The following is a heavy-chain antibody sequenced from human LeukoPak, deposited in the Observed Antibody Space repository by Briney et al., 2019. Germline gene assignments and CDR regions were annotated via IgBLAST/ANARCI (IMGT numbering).Heavy chain of an antibody. V-gene: IGHV4-4*07. CDR1: GGSISSYY. D-gene: IGHD5-24*01. J-gene: IGHJ4*02. Sequence: SETLSLTCTVSGGSISSYYWSWIRQPAGKGLEWIGRIYTSGSTNYNPSLKSRVTISVDTSKNQFSLKLSSVTAADTAVYYCARRGMATVGEYFDYWGQGNLVTVSP. CDR3: ARRGMATVGEYFDY. CDR2: IYTSGST.